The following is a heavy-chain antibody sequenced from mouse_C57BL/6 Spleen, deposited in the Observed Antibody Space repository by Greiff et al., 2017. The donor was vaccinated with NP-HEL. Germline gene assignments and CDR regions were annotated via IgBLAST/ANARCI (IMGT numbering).Heavy chain of an antibody. CDR3: ARSLGGYDEGYFDV. J-gene: IGHJ1*03. CDR1: GYTFTSYW. CDR2: IDPSDSYT. D-gene: IGHD2-2*01. V-gene: IGHV1-69*01. Sequence: QVQLKQSGAELVMPGASVKLSCKASGYTFTSYWMHWVKQRPGQGLEWIGEIDPSDSYTNYNQKFKGKSTLTVDKSSSTAYMQLSSLTSEDSAVYYGARSLGGYDEGYFDVWGTGTTVTVSS.